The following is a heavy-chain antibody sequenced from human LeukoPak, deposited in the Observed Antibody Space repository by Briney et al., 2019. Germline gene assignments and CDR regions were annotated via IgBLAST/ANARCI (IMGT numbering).Heavy chain of an antibody. Sequence: ASVRVSCKASGYTFTDYYIHWVRQAPGQGLEWMGWVDPDSGATNYAQKFQGRVTMTRDTSISTAYMDLSRLRSDDTAVYFCAREYYDSSGRKHAFDIWGQGTVVTVSS. CDR2: VDPDSGAT. CDR1: GYTFTDYY. CDR3: AREYYDSSGRKHAFDI. V-gene: IGHV1-2*02. D-gene: IGHD3-22*01. J-gene: IGHJ3*02.